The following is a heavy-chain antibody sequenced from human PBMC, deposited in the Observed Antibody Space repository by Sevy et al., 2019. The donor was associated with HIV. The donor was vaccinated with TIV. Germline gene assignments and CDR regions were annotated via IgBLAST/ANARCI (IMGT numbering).Heavy chain of an antibody. CDR1: GYTFTGYY. V-gene: IGHV1-2*06. CDR3: ARHEAAAGRGAGAWFDP. D-gene: IGHD6-13*01. Sequence: ASVKVSCKASGYTFTGYYMHWVRQAPGQGLEWMGRFNPNSGGTNYAQKFQGRVTMTRDTSISTAYMELSRLRSDDTAVYYCARHEAAAGRGAGAWFDPWGQGTLVTVSS. J-gene: IGHJ5*02. CDR2: FNPNSGGT.